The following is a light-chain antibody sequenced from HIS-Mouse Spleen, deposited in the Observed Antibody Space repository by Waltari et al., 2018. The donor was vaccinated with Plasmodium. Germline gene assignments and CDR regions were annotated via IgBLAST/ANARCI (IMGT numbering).Light chain of an antibody. J-gene: IGKJ2*01. CDR2: CAS. V-gene: IGKV4-1*01. CDR1: QSVLYSSNNKNY. Sequence: DIVMTQSPDSLAVSLGERATINCKSSQSVLYSSNNKNYLAWYQQKPGQPPKLLIYCASTRESGVPDRVSDSGSGTDFTRTISSLQAEDVAVYYCQQYYSTPDTFGQGTKLEIK. CDR3: QQYYSTPDT.